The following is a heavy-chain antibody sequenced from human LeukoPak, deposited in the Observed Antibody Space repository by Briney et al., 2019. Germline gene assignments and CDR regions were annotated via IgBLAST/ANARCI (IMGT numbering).Heavy chain of an antibody. V-gene: IGHV3-21*01. J-gene: IGHJ3*02. CDR2: ISSSSSYI. CDR3: ARGTDCGGDCADI. CDR1: GFTFSSYS. Sequence: GGSLRLSCAASGFTFSSYSMNWVRQAPGKGLEWVSSISSSSSYIYYADSVKGRFTISRDNAKNSLYLQMNSLRAEDTAVYYCARGTDCGGDCADIWGQGTMVTVSS. D-gene: IGHD2-21*01.